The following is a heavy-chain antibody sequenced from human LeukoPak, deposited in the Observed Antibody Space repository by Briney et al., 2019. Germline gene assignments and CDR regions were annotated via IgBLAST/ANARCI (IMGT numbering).Heavy chain of an antibody. J-gene: IGHJ3*02. CDR3: AKTRGSGSYYGLHAFDI. CDR1: GFTFNTYA. Sequence: PGGSLRLSCAASGFTFNTYAMNWVRQAPGKGLEWVAIVSGGSYRIDYADSVKGRFTISRDNSKNTVYLQMNSLRGEDTALYYCAKTRGSGSYYGLHAFDIWGQGTMVTVSS. CDR2: VSGGSYRI. V-gene: IGHV3-23*01. D-gene: IGHD1-26*01.